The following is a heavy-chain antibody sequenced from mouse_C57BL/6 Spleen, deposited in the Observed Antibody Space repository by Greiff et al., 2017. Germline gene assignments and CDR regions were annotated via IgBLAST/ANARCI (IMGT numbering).Heavy chain of an antibody. Sequence: QVQLQQSGPELVKPGASVKISCKASGYAFSSSWMNWVKQRPGKGLEWIGRIYPGDGDTNYNGKFKGKATLTADKSSSTAYMQLSSLTSEDSAVYFCARSGYYGSSSSWFAYWGQGTLVTVSA. CDR1: GYAFSSSW. J-gene: IGHJ3*01. CDR3: ARSGYYGSSSSWFAY. D-gene: IGHD1-1*01. CDR2: IYPGDGDT. V-gene: IGHV1-82*01.